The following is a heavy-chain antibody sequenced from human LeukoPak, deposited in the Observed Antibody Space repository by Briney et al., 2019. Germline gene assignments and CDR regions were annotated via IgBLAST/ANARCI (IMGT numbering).Heavy chain of an antibody. CDR1: RFTLRSYG. Sequence: PGRSLRLSCAASRFTLRSYGMHWARHAPGKGLEWVPVLSKDGTNKYYADSVKGRFTVSRDNSKNTLYLQMSRLRPEDTAVYYCSKEKYRGYSYGSGDSWGQGTLVTVSS. V-gene: IGHV3-30*18. D-gene: IGHD5-18*01. J-gene: IGHJ4*02. CDR2: LSKDGTNK. CDR3: SKEKYRGYSYGSGDS.